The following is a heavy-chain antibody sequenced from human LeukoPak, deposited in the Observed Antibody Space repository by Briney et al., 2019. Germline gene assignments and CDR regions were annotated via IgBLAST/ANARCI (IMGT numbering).Heavy chain of an antibody. CDR3: ASLSGYDLYYYYYGMDV. Sequence: PSETLSLTCAVYGGSFSGYYWSWIRQPPGKGLEWIGEINHSGSTNYNPSLKSRVTISVDTSKNQFSLKLSSVTAADTAVYYCASLSGYDLYYYYYGMDVWGQGTTVTVSS. D-gene: IGHD5-12*01. J-gene: IGHJ6*02. CDR2: INHSGST. V-gene: IGHV4-34*01. CDR1: GGSFSGYY.